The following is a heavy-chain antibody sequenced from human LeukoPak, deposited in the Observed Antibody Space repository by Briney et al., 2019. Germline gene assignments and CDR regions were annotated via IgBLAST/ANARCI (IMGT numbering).Heavy chain of an antibody. CDR2: IYHSGST. V-gene: IGHV4-38-2*02. CDR3: ARDVVVVVAATHYFDY. CDR1: GYSISSGYY. D-gene: IGHD2-15*01. J-gene: IGHJ4*02. Sequence: PSETLSLTCTVSGYSISSGYYWGWIRQPPGKGLEWIGSIYHSGSTYYNPSLKSRVTISVDTSKYQFSLKLSSVTAADTAVYYCARDVVVVVAATHYFDYWGQGTLVTVSS.